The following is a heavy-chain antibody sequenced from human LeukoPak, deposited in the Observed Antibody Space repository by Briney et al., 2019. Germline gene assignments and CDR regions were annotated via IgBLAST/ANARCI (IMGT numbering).Heavy chain of an antibody. D-gene: IGHD2-15*01. V-gene: IGHV3-23*01. CDR1: GFTFSRYV. Sequence: PGGSLRLSCAASGFTFSRYVMSWVRQAPGKGLEWVSAISGNGSNTYYADSVKGRFTISRDTSNNMLFLQMNSLRAGDTAIYYCAKGGSAGGPNWFDPWGQGTLVTVSS. CDR2: ISGNGSNT. J-gene: IGHJ5*02. CDR3: AKGGSAGGPNWFDP.